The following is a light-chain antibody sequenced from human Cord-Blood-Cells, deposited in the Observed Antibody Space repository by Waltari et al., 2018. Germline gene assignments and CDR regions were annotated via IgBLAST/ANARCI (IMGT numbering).Light chain of an antibody. V-gene: IGLV3-9*01. J-gene: IGLJ3*02. Sequence: SYELTQPLSVSVALGQTARITCGGNNIGSKNVHWYQQKPGQAPVLVIHRDSNRPSGIPERFSGSNSGNTATLTISRAQAGDEADYYCQVWDSSTADWVFGGGTKLTVL. CDR2: RDS. CDR3: QVWDSSTADWV. CDR1: NIGSKN.